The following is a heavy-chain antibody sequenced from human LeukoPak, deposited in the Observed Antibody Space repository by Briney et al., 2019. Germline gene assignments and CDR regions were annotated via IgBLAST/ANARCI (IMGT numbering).Heavy chain of an antibody. V-gene: IGHV4-34*01. D-gene: IGHD6-19*01. Sequence: SETLSLTCAVYGGSFSGYYWSWIRQPPGKGLEWIGEINHSGSTNYNPSLKSRVTISVDTSKNQFSLKLSSVTAADTAVYYCCLGGWTFDYWGQGTLVTVSS. CDR3: CLGGWTFDY. J-gene: IGHJ4*02. CDR2: INHSGST. CDR1: GGSFSGYY.